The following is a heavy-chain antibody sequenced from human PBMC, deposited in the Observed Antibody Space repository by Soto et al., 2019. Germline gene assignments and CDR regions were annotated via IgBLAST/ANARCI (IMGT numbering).Heavy chain of an antibody. CDR1: EYSFATNG. V-gene: IGHV1-18*01. D-gene: IGHD6-19*01. CDR2: ISGYNGNT. CDR3: AGIHSSGWGNWFAP. J-gene: IGHJ5*02. Sequence: QAQLVQSGPEMKKPGASVKVSCKASEYSFATNGITWVRQAPGQGLEWLGRISGYNGNTKYAEKLQYRIILTTETSTSTAYMELWRLTSDDTAVYYCAGIHSSGWGNWFAPWGQGTQVTVSS.